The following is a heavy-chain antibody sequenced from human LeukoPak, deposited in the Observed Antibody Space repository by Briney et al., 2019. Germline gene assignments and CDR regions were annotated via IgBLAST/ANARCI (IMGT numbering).Heavy chain of an antibody. CDR3: ARDPGHIVVVTAGYWFDP. Sequence: GASVKVSCKASGGTFSSYAISWVRQAPGQGLEWMGRIIPILGIANYAQKFQGRVTITADKSTSTAYMELSSLRSEDTAVYYCARDPGHIVVVTAGYWFDPWGQGTLVTVSS. J-gene: IGHJ5*02. D-gene: IGHD2-21*02. CDR1: GGTFSSYA. V-gene: IGHV1-69*04. CDR2: IIPILGIA.